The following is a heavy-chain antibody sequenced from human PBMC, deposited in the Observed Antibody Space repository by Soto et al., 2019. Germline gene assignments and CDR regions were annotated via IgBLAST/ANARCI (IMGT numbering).Heavy chain of an antibody. Sequence: SSETLSLTCTVSGDSISSYYWSWIRQPSGKGLEWIGYIYYSGNTNYNPSLKSRVTISVDTSKNQFSLKLSSVTAADTAVYYCARQLRLGELTPFDYWSQGTLVTVSS. D-gene: IGHD3-16*01. CDR2: IYYSGNT. V-gene: IGHV4-59*08. J-gene: IGHJ4*02. CDR3: ARQLRLGELTPFDY. CDR1: GDSISSYY.